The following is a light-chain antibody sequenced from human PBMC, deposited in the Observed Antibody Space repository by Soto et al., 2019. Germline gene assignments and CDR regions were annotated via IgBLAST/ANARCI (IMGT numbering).Light chain of an antibody. V-gene: IGKV3-15*01. CDR1: QNIRSS. J-gene: IGKJ2*01. CDR2: DAS. Sequence: EIVMTQSPGTLSVSPGERVTLSCRASQNIRSSLAWYQQRPGQAPRLLIYDASTRATGIPPRFSGGGSGTEFTVTISSLQSEDFAIYYCQQYDIWPPYTFGQGTKVDIK. CDR3: QQYDIWPPYT.